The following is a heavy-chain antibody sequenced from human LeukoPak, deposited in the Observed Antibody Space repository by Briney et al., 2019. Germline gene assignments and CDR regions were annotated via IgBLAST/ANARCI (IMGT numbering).Heavy chain of an antibody. CDR3: ARGSQDILDPNCFDP. CDR2: IYYSGST. J-gene: IGHJ5*02. V-gene: IGHV4-39*07. Sequence: PSETLSLTCTVSGGSISSSSYYWGWIRQPPGKGLEWIGSIYYSGSTYYNPSLKSRVTMSVDTSKNQFSLKLSSVTAADTAFYFCARGSQDILDPNCFDPWGQGTLVTVSS. D-gene: IGHD5-12*01. CDR1: GGSISSSSYY.